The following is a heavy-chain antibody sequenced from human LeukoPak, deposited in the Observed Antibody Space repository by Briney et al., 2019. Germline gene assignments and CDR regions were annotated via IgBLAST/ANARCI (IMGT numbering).Heavy chain of an antibody. CDR2: MNPNSGNT. J-gene: IGHJ3*02. Sequence: ASVKVSCKASGGTFSSYAINWVRQATGQGLEWMGWMNPNSGNTGYAQKFQGRVTITRNTSISTAYMELSSLRSEDTAVYYCARGLYSSSPNDAFDIWGQGTMVTVSS. D-gene: IGHD6-13*01. CDR1: GGTFSSYA. V-gene: IGHV1-8*03. CDR3: ARGLYSSSPNDAFDI.